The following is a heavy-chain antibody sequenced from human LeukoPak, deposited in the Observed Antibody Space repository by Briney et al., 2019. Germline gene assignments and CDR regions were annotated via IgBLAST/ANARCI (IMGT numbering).Heavy chain of an antibody. CDR3: ARRIAGSDTGGYFQE. CDR2: IKQDGSEK. CDR1: GFTFSNYW. Sequence: GGSLRLSCVASGFTFSNYWMSWVRQSPGKGLEWVANIKQDGSEKYYVDSVKGRFTISRDNAGNSLYLQMSSLRAEDTAVYCARRIAGSDTGGYFQEWGQGTQATVSS. V-gene: IGHV3-7*04. D-gene: IGHD6-13*01. J-gene: IGHJ1*01.